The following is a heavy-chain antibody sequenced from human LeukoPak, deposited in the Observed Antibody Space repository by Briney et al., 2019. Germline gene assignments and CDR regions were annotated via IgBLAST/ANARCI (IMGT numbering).Heavy chain of an antibody. CDR2: IYDSGST. Sequence: NPSETLSLTCTVSGGSISSHYWSWIRQPPGKGLEWIGYIYDSGSTTYNPSLKSRVTISEDTSKNQFSLKLSSVTAADTAVYYCARAYNYNFDYWGQGTLVTVSA. CDR1: GGSISSHY. J-gene: IGHJ4*02. D-gene: IGHD1-20*01. CDR3: ARAYNYNFDY. V-gene: IGHV4-59*08.